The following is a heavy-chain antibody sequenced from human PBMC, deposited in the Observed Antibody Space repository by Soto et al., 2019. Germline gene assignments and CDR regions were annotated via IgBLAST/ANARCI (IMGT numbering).Heavy chain of an antibody. Sequence: VSCKASGGTFSSDSISWVRQAPGQGLEWMGRIIPILGIANYAQKFQGRVTITADKSTSTAYMELSSLRSEDTAVYYCASQKDWERTPYAFDIWGQGTMVTVSS. CDR1: GGTFSSDS. V-gene: IGHV1-69*02. CDR3: ASQKDWERTPYAFDI. J-gene: IGHJ3*02. D-gene: IGHD1-1*01. CDR2: IIPILGIA.